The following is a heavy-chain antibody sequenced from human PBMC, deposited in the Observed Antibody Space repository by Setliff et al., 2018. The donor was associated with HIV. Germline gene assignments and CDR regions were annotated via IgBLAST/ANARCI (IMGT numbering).Heavy chain of an antibody. J-gene: IGHJ3*02. V-gene: IGHV3-13*01. D-gene: IGHD2-2*01. CDR3: AKSRITSQYDALDI. Sequence: GGSLRLSCATSGFAFSDYDFHWVRQVTGEGLEWVSAIGTGGDTYYADSVKGRFTISRDNSKNTVYLQMNSLRVDDTAVYYCAKSRITSQYDALDIWGQGTMVTVSS. CDR1: GFAFSDYD. CDR2: IGTGGDT.